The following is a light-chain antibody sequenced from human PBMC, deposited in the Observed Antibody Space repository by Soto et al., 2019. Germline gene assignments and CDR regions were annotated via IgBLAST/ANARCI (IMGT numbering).Light chain of an antibody. J-gene: IGLJ6*01. Sequence: QSVLTQPPSASGTPGQRVTISCSGSSSNIGSNTVNWYQQLPGTAPKLLIYTNSQRPSGVPDRFSGSKSGTSASLAISGLQSEDEADYYCATWDDSLNARVFGLGTKVTV. CDR3: ATWDDSLNARV. CDR2: TNS. CDR1: SSNIGSNT. V-gene: IGLV1-44*01.